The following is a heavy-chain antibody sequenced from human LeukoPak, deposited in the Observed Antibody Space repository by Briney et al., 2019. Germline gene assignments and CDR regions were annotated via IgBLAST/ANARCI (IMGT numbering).Heavy chain of an antibody. CDR3: ARGGGWYLP. V-gene: IGHV3-7*01. Sequence: GGSLRLSCAGSGFYFSNYWMTWVRQAPGKGPEAVAIIKQNGREIYYVDSVEGRFTISRDNAKNSVYLQMNSLRAEDTAVYYCARGGGWYLPWGQGTLVTVSS. CDR2: IKQNGREI. D-gene: IGHD6-19*01. CDR1: GFYFSNYW. J-gene: IGHJ5*02.